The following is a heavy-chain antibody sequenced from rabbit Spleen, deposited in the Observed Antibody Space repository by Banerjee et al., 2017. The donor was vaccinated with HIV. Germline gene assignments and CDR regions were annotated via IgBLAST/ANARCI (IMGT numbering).Heavy chain of an antibody. CDR1: GFSFSNKAV. J-gene: IGHJ4*01. CDR2: INAVTAKA. Sequence: LEESGGGLVQPEGSLALTCKASGFSFSNKAVMCWVRQAPGKGLEWIACINAVTAKAVYASWAKGRFTFSKTSSTTMTLQMTSLTAADTATYFCAKTYGDSSDYFTLWGPGTLVTVS. D-gene: IGHD8-1*01. V-gene: IGHV1S45*01. CDR3: AKTYGDSSDYFTL.